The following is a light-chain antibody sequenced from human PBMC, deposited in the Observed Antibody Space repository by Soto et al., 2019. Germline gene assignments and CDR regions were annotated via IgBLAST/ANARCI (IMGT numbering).Light chain of an antibody. V-gene: IGKV3-20*01. J-gene: IGKJ2*01. CDR3: QQYGSSPPYT. CDR2: GAS. CDR1: QSVSSSY. Sequence: EIVLTQSPGTLSLSPGERATLSCRASQSVSSSYLAWYQQKPGQAPRLLIYGASSRATGIPDRFSGSGSGTDFTLTISKREPEDFAVYSSQQYGSSPPYTFGQGTKLEIK.